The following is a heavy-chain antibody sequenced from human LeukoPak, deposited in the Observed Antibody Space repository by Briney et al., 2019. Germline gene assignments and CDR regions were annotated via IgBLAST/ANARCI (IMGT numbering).Heavy chain of an antibody. CDR3: ARRYCSGGSCYSVDY. CDR2: INKDGSEK. CDR1: VVSFSTYW. Sequence: GGSLRLSCAASVVSFSTYWRSWVRQAPGKGLEWVANINKDGSEKYYVDSVKSRFTISGDYARNSLYLQMNSLRAEDTAVYYCARRYCSGGSCYSVDYWGQGTLVTVSS. D-gene: IGHD2-15*01. J-gene: IGHJ4*02. V-gene: IGHV3-7*01.